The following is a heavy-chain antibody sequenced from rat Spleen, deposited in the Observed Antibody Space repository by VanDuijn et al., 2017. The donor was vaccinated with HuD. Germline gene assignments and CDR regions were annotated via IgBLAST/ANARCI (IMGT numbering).Heavy chain of an antibody. D-gene: IGHD1-2*01. Sequence: EVQLVETGGGLVQPGRSLKLSCAASGFTFSDYYMAWVRQAPTKGLEWVASISYDGGSTYYRDSVKGRFTISRDNAKSSLYLQMDSLRSEDTATYYCTTEGFTIAAPLDYWGQGVMVTVSS. CDR1: GFTFSDYY. J-gene: IGHJ2*01. CDR2: ISYDGGST. CDR3: TTEGFTIAAPLDY. V-gene: IGHV5-20*01.